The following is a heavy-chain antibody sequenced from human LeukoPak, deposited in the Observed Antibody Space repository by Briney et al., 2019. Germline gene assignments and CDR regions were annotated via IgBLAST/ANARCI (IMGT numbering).Heavy chain of an antibody. J-gene: IGHJ4*02. CDR1: GLTVSSNH. Sequence: GGSLRLSCAASGLTVSSNHMSWVRQAPGKGLEWVSLIKSDGTTEYADSVKGRFTISRDNSRNTLFLQMNSLRVEDTAVYYCARLRRGYWGRGTPVTVSS. V-gene: IGHV3-53*01. CDR2: IKSDGTT. CDR3: ARLRRGY.